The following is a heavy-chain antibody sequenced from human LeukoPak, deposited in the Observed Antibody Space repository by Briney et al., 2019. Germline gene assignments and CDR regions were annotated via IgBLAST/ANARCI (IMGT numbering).Heavy chain of an antibody. D-gene: IGHD6-13*01. Sequence: KASETLSLTCSVSGVSISAYYWSWIRQPAGKGLEWIGRIYPGESIYASENTNYNPSLKSRVSMSGDTSKNQVSLKLRSVTAADTAVYYCARLGYSSPEYWGQGTLVTVSS. J-gene: IGHJ4*02. CDR3: ARLGYSSPEY. CDR2: IYPGESIYASENT. CDR1: GVSISAYY. V-gene: IGHV4-4*07.